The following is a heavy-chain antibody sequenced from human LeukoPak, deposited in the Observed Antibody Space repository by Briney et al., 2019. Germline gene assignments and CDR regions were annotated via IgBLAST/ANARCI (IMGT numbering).Heavy chain of an antibody. CDR1: RYTFTENY. CDR2: INPYTGDA. D-gene: IGHD3-22*01. J-gene: IGHJ4*02. Sequence: ASVKVSCKASRYTFTENYIHWVRQAPGPGLEWMGLINPYTGDANYTEKFQGRVTMTRDTSVSTAYMHLSRLRSDDTAVYYCARGKSGFSPWGQGTPVTVSS. V-gene: IGHV1-2*02. CDR3: ARGKSGFSP.